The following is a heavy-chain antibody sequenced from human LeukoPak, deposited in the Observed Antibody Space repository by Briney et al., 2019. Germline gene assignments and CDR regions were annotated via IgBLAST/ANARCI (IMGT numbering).Heavy chain of an antibody. V-gene: IGHV3-33*06. CDR3: AKDSGYYYYFDY. D-gene: IGHD3-22*01. J-gene: IGHJ4*02. CDR1: GFTFSSYG. CDR2: IWYDGSNK. Sequence: GGSLRLSCAASGFTFSSYGMHWVRQAPGKGLEWVAVIWYDGSNKYYADSVKARFTISRDNSKNTLYLQMNSLRAEDTAVYYCAKDSGYYYYFDYWGQGTLVTVSS.